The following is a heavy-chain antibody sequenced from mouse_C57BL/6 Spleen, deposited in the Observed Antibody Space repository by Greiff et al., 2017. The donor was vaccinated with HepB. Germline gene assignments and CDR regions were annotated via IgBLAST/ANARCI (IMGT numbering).Heavy chain of an antibody. J-gene: IGHJ4*01. CDR2: IDPSDSET. CDR3: ARSGGTGYAMDY. D-gene: IGHD2-14*01. CDR1: GYTFTSYW. Sequence: QVQLQQSGAELVRPGSSVKLSCKASGYTFTSYWMHWVKQRPIQGLEWIGNIDPSDSETHYNQKFKDKATLTVDKSSSTAYMQLSSLTSEDSAVYYCARSGGTGYAMDYWGQGTSVTVSS. V-gene: IGHV1-52*01.